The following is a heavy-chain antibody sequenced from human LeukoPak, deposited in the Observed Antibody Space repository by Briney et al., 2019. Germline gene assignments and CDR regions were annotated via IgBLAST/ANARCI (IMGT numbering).Heavy chain of an antibody. CDR2: ISNSSNSI. J-gene: IGHJ4*02. CDR3: VSYSGSVAY. Sequence: PGGSLRLSCVVSGFTFSHYGMDWVRQAPGKGLEWVSYISNSSNSIYYADSVQGRFTISRDNAKNSLHLQMNSLRGDDTAVYYCVSYSGSVAYWGQGTLVTVSS. V-gene: IGHV3-48*01. CDR1: GFTFSHYG. D-gene: IGHD1-26*01.